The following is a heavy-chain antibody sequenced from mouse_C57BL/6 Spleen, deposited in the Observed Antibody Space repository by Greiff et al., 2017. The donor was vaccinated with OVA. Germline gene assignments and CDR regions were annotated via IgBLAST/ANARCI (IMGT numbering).Heavy chain of an antibody. CDR2: IYPGDGDT. CDR3: AREGHYYGSSYDY. J-gene: IGHJ2*01. D-gene: IGHD1-1*01. CDR1: GYAFSSSW. V-gene: IGHV1-82*01. Sequence: QVQLQQSGPELVKPGASVKISCKASGYAFSSSWMNWVKQRPGKGLEWIGRIYPGDGDTNYNGKFKGKATLTADKSSSTAYMQLSSLTSEDSAVYFCAREGHYYGSSYDYWGQGTTLTVSS.